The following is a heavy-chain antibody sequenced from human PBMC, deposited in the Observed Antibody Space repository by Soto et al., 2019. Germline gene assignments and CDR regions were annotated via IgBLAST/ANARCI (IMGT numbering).Heavy chain of an antibody. CDR3: AKDSGAAPAF. V-gene: IGHV3-30*18. CDR1: GFTFSSYG. CDR2: ISYDGSNK. J-gene: IGHJ4*02. Sequence: GGSLRLSCAASGFTFSSYGMHWVRQAPGKGLEWVAVISYDGSNKYYADSVKGRFTISRDNSKNTLYLQMNSLRAEDTAVYYCAKDSGAAPAFWCPGTL. D-gene: IGHD3-10*01.